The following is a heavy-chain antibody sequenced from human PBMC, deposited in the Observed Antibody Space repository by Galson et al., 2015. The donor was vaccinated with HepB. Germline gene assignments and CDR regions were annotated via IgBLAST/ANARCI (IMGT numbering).Heavy chain of an antibody. CDR2: INPSNGRT. Sequence: SVKVSCKASGYTFTSYYIHWVRQAPGQVFEWMVTINPSNGRTRSAQKFQGRVTVTRDTSTSTVYMELSSLRSEDTAVYYCARVGYWGQGTLVTVSS. J-gene: IGHJ4*02. CDR3: ARVGY. V-gene: IGHV1-46*01. CDR1: GYTFTSYY.